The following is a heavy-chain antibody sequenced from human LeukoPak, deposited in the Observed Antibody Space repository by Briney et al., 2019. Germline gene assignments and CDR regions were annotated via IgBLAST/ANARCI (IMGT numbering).Heavy chain of an antibody. D-gene: IGHD3-10*01. J-gene: IGHJ4*02. CDR3: ARDHSPWFGELNFDY. CDR1: GFTFSSYE. Sequence: GGSLRLSCAASGFTFSSYEMNWVRQAPGKGLEWVSYISSSGSTIYYADSVKGRFTISRDNAKNSLYLQMNSLRAEDTAVYYCARDHSPWFGELNFDYWGQGTLATVSS. CDR2: ISSSGSTI. V-gene: IGHV3-48*03.